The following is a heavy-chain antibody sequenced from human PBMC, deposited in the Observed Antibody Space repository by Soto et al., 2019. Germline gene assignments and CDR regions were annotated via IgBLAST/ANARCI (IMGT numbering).Heavy chain of an antibody. V-gene: IGHV3-7*01. J-gene: IGHJ4*02. CDR2: IKQDGSEK. Sequence: EVQLVESGGGLVQPGGSLRLSCAASGFTFSSYWMSWVRQAPGKGLEWVANIKQDGSEKYYVDSVKGRFTISRDNAKNSLYLQMNSLRAEDTAVYYCARDQSAVYNWNHVLRGQFDYWGQGTLVTVSS. D-gene: IGHD1-20*01. CDR3: ARDQSAVYNWNHVLRGQFDY. CDR1: GFTFSSYW.